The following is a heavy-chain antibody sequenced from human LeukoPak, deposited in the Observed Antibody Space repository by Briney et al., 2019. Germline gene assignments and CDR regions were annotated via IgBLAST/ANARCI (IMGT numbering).Heavy chain of an antibody. CDR3: ARDLGFTGDSYYFDY. V-gene: IGHV1-18*01. D-gene: IGHD4-17*01. CDR1: GYTXIGYG. CDR2: ISAYNGNT. J-gene: IGHJ4*02. Sequence: GASVKVSCKASGYTXIGYGITGVRQAPGQGLEWMGWISAYNGNTNYAQNLQGRVAMTTDTSTTTAYMDLRSLRSDDTAVYYCARDLGFTGDSYYFDYWGQGTLVTVSS.